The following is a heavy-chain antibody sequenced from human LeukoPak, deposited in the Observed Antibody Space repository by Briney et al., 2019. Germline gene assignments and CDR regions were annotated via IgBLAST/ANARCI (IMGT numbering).Heavy chain of an antibody. J-gene: IGHJ6*03. Sequence: GGSLRLSCAASGFTFSRYAMHWVRQAPGKGLEWVTTISYDGSNKYYADSVKGRFTISRDNSKNTLYMQMNSLRAEDTAVYYCARAARDGYNPPPYYYYYMDVWGKGTTVTVSS. CDR2: ISYDGSNK. CDR1: GFTFSRYA. CDR3: ARAARDGYNPPPYYYYYMDV. V-gene: IGHV3-30*04. D-gene: IGHD5-24*01.